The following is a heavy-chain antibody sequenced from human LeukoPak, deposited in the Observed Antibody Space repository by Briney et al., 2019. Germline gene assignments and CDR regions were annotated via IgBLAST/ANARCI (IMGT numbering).Heavy chain of an antibody. V-gene: IGHV1-2*02. D-gene: IGHD2-2*01. CDR3: ARGGDIVVVPAALSWFDP. CDR1: GYTFTGYY. Sequence: ASVKVSCKASGYTFTGYYMHWVRQAPGQGLEWMGWINPNSGGTNYAQKFQGRVTMTRDTSISTAYVELSRLRSDDTAVYYCARGGDIVVVPAALSWFDPWGQGTLVTVSS. CDR2: INPNSGGT. J-gene: IGHJ5*02.